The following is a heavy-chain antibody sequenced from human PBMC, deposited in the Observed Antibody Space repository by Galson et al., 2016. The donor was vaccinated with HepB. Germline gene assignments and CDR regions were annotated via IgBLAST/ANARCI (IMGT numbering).Heavy chain of an antibody. D-gene: IGHD3-22*01. CDR1: GYSFTSYW. CDR2: IYPGDSDT. J-gene: IGHJ4*02. CDR3: ARRSGYYDSRDRHVDY. V-gene: IGHV5-51*01. Sequence: QSGAEVKKPGESLKISCKGSGYSFTSYWIGWVRQMPGKGLEWMGIIYPGDSDTRYSPSFQGQVTIAAEKSISTAYLQWSSLKASDTAMYYFARRSGYYDSRDRHVDYWGQGALVTVFS.